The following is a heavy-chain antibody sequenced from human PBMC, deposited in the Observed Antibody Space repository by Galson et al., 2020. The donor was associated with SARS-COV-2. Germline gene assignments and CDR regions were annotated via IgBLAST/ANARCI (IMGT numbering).Heavy chain of an antibody. CDR2: IYNSGTT. D-gene: IGHD6-19*01. J-gene: IGHJ4*02. CDR1: GGSFTSGSYY. CDR3: VSGWVPYYFDY. Sequence: SETLSLTCTVSGGSFTSGSYYWSWIRQNPGQGLEWIGYIYNSGTTSYNPSLESRAILSMEASKRQISLRLTSVTAADTAVYYCVSGWVPYYFDYWGQGTLVTVSS. V-gene: IGHV4-31*03.